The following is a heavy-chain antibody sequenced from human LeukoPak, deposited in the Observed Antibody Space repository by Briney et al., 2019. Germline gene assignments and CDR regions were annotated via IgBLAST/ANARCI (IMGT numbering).Heavy chain of an antibody. CDR1: GYTLTELS. D-gene: IGHD5-12*01. CDR2: FDPEDGET. J-gene: IGHJ5*02. CDR3: ATTYDSGYDSEWFDP. V-gene: IGHV1-24*01. Sequence: GASVKVSYKVSGYTLTELSMHWVRQAPGKGLEWMGGFDPEDGETIYAQKFQGRVTMTEDTSTDTAYMELSSLRSEDTAVYYCATTYDSGYDSEWFDPWGQGTLVTVSS.